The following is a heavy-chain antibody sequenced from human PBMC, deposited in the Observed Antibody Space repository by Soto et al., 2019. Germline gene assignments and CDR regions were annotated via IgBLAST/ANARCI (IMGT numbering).Heavy chain of an antibody. CDR2: INAGNGNT. CDR3: ARDYYDSSGYYYNAFDI. V-gene: IGHV1-3*01. D-gene: IGHD3-22*01. J-gene: IGHJ3*02. CDR1: GYTLTSYA. Sequence: ASLKVSCKYSGYTLTSYAIHWVRQAHGQRLEWMGRINAGNGNTKYSQKFQGRVTITRDTSASTAYMELSSLRSEDTAVYYCARDYYDSSGYYYNAFDIWGQGTMVNVSS.